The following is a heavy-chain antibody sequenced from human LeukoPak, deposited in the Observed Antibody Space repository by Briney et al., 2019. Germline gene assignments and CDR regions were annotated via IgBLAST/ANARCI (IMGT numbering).Heavy chain of an antibody. CDR2: IDHSGST. CDR3: ARYGMAAEGIWWFDP. J-gene: IGHJ5*02. Sequence: SETLSLTCAVYGGSFSGYYWSWIRQPPGKRLEWIGEIDHSGSTQYNPSLKSRVTISLDTSKKQFSLKLTSLTAADTAFYYCARYGMAAEGIWWFDPWGQGTLVTVSS. V-gene: IGHV4-34*01. CDR1: GGSFSGYY. D-gene: IGHD6-13*01.